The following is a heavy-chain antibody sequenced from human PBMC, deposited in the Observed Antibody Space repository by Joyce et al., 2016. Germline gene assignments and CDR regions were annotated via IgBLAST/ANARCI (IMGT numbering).Heavy chain of an antibody. Sequence: QVQLVQSGAEVKNPGASVKVSCKASGFSFSGYYRHWVRQAPGQGLEWMGWINPGRGDTIYAQKFQGRVTMTRDTSISTVYLELGRLTSDDTALYYCAREYGGTFYFDYWGQVTLVTVSS. V-gene: IGHV1-2*02. D-gene: IGHD4-23*01. J-gene: IGHJ4*02. CDR1: GFSFSGYY. CDR3: AREYGGTFYFDY. CDR2: INPGRGDT.